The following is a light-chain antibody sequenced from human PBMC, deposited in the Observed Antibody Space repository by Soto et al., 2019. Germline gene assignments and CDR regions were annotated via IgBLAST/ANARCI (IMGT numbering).Light chain of an antibody. CDR3: SSYTSSSLFV. CDR2: DVS. J-gene: IGLJ1*01. CDR1: SSDVGGYNY. Sequence: QSALTQPASVSGSPGQSITISCTGTSSDVGGYNYVSWYQQHPGKAPKLMIYDVSNRPSGVSNRFSGSKSGNTASLTISGLQAEDEADYYCSSYTSSSLFVFGTGTKVPS. V-gene: IGLV2-14*01.